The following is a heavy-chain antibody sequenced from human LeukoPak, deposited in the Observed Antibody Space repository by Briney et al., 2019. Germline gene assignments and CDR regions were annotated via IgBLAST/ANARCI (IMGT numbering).Heavy chain of an antibody. D-gene: IGHD3-3*01. J-gene: IGHJ4*02. V-gene: IGHV3-30*18. Sequence: PGRSLRLSCAASGFTFRSSGMHWVRQAPGKGLEWVAVISYDGSNKYYADSVKGRFTISRDNSKNTLYLQMNSLRAEDTAVYYCAKDQLYYGGPPCYWGQGTLVTVSS. CDR1: GFTFRSSG. CDR2: ISYDGSNK. CDR3: AKDQLYYGGPPCY.